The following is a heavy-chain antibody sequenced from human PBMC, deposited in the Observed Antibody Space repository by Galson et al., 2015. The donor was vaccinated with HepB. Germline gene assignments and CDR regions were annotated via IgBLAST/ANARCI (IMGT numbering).Heavy chain of an antibody. Sequence: SLRLSCAASGFTFRDYVMTWVRQTPGKGLEWVSSITASGGSTYYADSVKGRFTISRDNSKNTVSLQMNSLRDEDTAIYYCAKDLSIHYDSSGYHSDWGQGTLVTVSS. J-gene: IGHJ4*02. D-gene: IGHD3-22*01. CDR2: ITASGGST. V-gene: IGHV3-23*01. CDR3: AKDLSIHYDSSGYHSD. CDR1: GFTFRDYV.